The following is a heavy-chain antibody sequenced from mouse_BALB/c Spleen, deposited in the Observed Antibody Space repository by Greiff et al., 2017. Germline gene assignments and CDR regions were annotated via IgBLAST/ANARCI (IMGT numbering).Heavy chain of an antibody. V-gene: IGHV1-4*02. CDR1: GYTFTSYT. J-gene: IGHJ4*01. D-gene: IGHD2-1*01. CDR3: ARSPIYPAMDY. CDR2: INPSSGYT. Sequence: VQLQQSAAELARPGASVKMSCKASGYTFTSYTMHWVKQRPGQGLEWIGYINPSSGYTEYNQKFKDKTTLTADKSSSTAYMQLSSLTSEDSAVYYCARSPIYPAMDYWGQGTSVTVSS.